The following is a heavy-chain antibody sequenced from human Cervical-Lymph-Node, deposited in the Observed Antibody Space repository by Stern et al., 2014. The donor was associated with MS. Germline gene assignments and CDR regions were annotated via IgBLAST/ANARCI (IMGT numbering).Heavy chain of an antibody. CDR3: ARDGDSSMLGLDV. CDR2: IIPMFGTA. Sequence: QVHLVQSGAEVKKPGSSVKVSCKASGGTLSNYGISWVRQAPGQGLEWMGGIIPMFGTANYAQKCQGRGTLTADDSTNTAYMDLSSLTSEDTAVYYCARDGDSSMLGLDVWGQGTTVTVSS. J-gene: IGHJ6*02. V-gene: IGHV1-69*01. D-gene: IGHD4-17*01. CDR1: GGTLSNYG.